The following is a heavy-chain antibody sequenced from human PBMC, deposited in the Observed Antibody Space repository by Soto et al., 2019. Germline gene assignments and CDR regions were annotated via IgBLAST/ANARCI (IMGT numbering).Heavy chain of an antibody. CDR3: AKGPQSFYYDSTGNNRDY. D-gene: IGHD3-22*01. Sequence: VQLVESGGGVVQPGRSLRLSCAASGFTFSSYAMHWVRQAPGKGLEWVSGISDSGTSTYYADSVKGRFTISRDNSKNTLYLQMNSLRAEDTAVYYCAKGPQSFYYDSTGNNRDYWGQGTLVTVSS. V-gene: IGHV3-23*04. J-gene: IGHJ4*02. CDR1: GFTFSSYA. CDR2: ISDSGTST.